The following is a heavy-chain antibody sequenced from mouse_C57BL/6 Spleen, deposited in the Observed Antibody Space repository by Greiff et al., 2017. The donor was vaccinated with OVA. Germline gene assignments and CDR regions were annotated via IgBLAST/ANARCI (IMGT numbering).Heavy chain of an antibody. CDR2: IRSKSNNYAS. CDR1: GFSFNTYA. J-gene: IGHJ2*01. Sequence: DVMLVESGGGLVQPKGSLKLSCAASGFSFNTYAMNWVRQAPGKGLEWVARIRSKSNNYASSYADSVKASFTISRDDSESMLYLQMNTSRTEDAAMYYFEREDYYLDDWGQGTTLTVSS. CDR3: EREDYYLDD. V-gene: IGHV10-1*01.